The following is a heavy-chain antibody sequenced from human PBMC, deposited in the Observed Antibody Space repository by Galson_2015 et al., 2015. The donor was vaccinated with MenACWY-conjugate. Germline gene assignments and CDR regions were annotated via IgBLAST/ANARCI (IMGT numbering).Heavy chain of an antibody. Sequence: SLRLSCAASGITFSRCGMNWVRQAPGKGLEWISYISPGGGTKYYADSAKGRFTISRDDAENSLFLQLSSLRDEDTAVYYCSWGRNPTVNSMFLDYGGRGTQVIVSS. J-gene: IGHJ4*02. CDR1: GITFSRCG. D-gene: IGHD3-10*02. V-gene: IGHV3-48*02. CDR3: SWGRNPTVNSMFLDY. CDR2: ISPGGGTK.